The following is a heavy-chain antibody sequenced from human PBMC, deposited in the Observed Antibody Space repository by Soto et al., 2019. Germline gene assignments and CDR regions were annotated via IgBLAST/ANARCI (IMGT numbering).Heavy chain of an antibody. CDR3: ARDGIQLWLPDY. V-gene: IGHV3-21*01. CDR2: ISSSSSYI. J-gene: IGHJ4*02. CDR1: GFTFSSYS. Sequence: SGGSLRLSCAASGFTFSSYSMNWVRQAPGKGLEWVSSISSSSSYIYYADSVKGRFTISRDNAKNSLYLQMNSLRAEDTAVYYCARDGIQLWLPDYWGQGTLVTVSS. D-gene: IGHD5-18*01.